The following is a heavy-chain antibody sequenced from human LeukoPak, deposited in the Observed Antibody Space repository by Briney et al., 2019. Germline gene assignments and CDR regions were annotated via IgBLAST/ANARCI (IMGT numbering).Heavy chain of an antibody. CDR3: ARDERYCSSTSCWGDWFDP. V-gene: IGHV4-4*07. Sequence: SETLSLTCTVSGCSISSYYWSWIRQPAGKGLEWIGRIYTSGSTNYNPSLKSRVTMSVDTSKNQFSLKLSSVTAADTAVYYCARDERYCSSTSCWGDWFDPWGQGTLVTVSS. J-gene: IGHJ5*02. CDR2: IYTSGST. D-gene: IGHD2-2*01. CDR1: GCSISSYY.